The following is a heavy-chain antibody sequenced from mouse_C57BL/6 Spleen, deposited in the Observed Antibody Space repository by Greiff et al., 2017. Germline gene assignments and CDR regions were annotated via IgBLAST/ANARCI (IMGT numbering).Heavy chain of an antibody. CDR3: ARLTVVAGNAIDY. CDR2: IHPNSGST. J-gene: IGHJ4*01. Sequence: VQLQQPGAELVKPGASVKLSCKASGYTFTSYWMHWVKQRPGQGLEWIGMIHPNSGSTNYNEKFKSKATLTVDKSSSTAYMQLISLTSEDSAVYYCARLTVVAGNAIDYWGQGTSVTVSS. V-gene: IGHV1-64*01. CDR1: GYTFTSYW. D-gene: IGHD1-1*01.